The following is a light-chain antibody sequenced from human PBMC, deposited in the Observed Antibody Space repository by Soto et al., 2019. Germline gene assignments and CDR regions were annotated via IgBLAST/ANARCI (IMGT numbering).Light chain of an antibody. V-gene: IGLV2-23*01. CDR1: SFDIGSYDL. J-gene: IGLJ3*02. CDR2: EGS. Sequence: QAVVTQPASVSGSPGQSITLSCTGTSFDIGSYDLISWYQQHPGKAPKLMIYEGSKRPSGVSDRFSGSKSGNTASLTVSGLQAEDEADYYCCSYAGSYTWVFGGGTKLTVL. CDR3: CSYAGSYTWV.